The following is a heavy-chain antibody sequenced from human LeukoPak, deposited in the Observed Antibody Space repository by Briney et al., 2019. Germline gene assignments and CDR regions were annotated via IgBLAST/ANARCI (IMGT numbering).Heavy chain of an antibody. CDR2: IYPGDSDT. CDR1: GYSFTSYW. J-gene: IGHJ4*02. CDR3: ARALLWFGELLWAYYFDY. Sequence: GESLKISCMGSGYSFTSYWIGWVRQMPGKGLEWMGIIYPGDSDTRYSPSFQGQVTISADKSISTAYLQWSSLKASDTAMYYCARALLWFGELLWAYYFDYWGQGTLVTVSS. D-gene: IGHD3-10*01. V-gene: IGHV5-51*01.